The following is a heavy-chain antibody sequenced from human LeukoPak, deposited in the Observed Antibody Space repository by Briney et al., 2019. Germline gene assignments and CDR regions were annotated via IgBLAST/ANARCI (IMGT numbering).Heavy chain of an antibody. CDR3: ARAHNDFWSGYFHLNYFDY. CDR1: GYTFTSYY. V-gene: IGHV7-4-1*02. CDR2: INTNTGNP. J-gene: IGHJ4*02. D-gene: IGHD3-3*01. Sequence: GASVKVSCKASGYTFTSYYMHWVRQAPGQGLEWMGWINTNTGNPTYAQGFTGRFVFSLDTSVNTAYLQISSLKAEDTAVYYCARAHNDFWSGYFHLNYFDYWGQGTLVTVSS.